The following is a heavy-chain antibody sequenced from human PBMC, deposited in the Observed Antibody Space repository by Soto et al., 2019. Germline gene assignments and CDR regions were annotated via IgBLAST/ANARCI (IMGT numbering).Heavy chain of an antibody. Sequence: GGSLRLSCAASGFTFSSYGMHWVRQAPGKGLEWVAVISYDGSNKYYADSVKGRFTISRDNSKNTLYLQMNSLRAEDTAVYYCAKCNPKGGGSSSLWYFQHWGQGTLVTVSS. CDR3: AKCNPKGGGSSSLWYFQH. CDR2: ISYDGSNK. CDR1: GFTFSSYG. J-gene: IGHJ1*01. D-gene: IGHD6-6*01. V-gene: IGHV3-30*18.